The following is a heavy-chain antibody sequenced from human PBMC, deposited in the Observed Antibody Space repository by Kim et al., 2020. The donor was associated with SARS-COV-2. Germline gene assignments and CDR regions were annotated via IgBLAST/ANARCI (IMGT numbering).Heavy chain of an antibody. V-gene: IGHV3-30-3*01. J-gene: IGHJ6*03. CDR3: ARSGYGSYYYYYMDV. CDR2: ISYDGSNK. CDR1: GFTFSSYA. D-gene: IGHD5-12*01. Sequence: GGSLRLSCAASGFTFSSYAMHWVRQAPGKGLEWVAVISYDGSNKYYADSVKGRFTISRDNSKNTLYLQMNSLRAEDTAVYYCARSGYGSYYYYYMDVWGKGTTVTVSS.